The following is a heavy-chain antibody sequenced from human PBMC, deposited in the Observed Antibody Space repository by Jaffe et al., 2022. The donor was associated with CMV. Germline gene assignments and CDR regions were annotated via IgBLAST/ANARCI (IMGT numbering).Heavy chain of an antibody. CDR2: INHSGST. D-gene: IGHD2-2*02. CDR1: GGSFSGYY. CDR3: AREGDIKGGYCSSTSCYRWFDP. J-gene: IGHJ5*02. Sequence: QVQLQQWGAGLLKPSETLSLTCAVYGGSFSGYYWSWIRQPPGKGLEWIGEINHSGSTNYNPSLKSRVTISVDTSKNQFSLKLSSVTAADTAVYYCAREGDIKGGYCSSTSCYRWFDPWGQGTLVTVSS. V-gene: IGHV4-34*01.